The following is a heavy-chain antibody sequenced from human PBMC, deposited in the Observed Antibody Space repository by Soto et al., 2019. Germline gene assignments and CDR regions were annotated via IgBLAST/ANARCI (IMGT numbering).Heavy chain of an antibody. V-gene: IGHV4-30-4*01. CDR1: GGSISSGDYY. CDR3: ARERPDGARLDP. D-gene: IGHD6-6*01. J-gene: IGHJ5*02. Sequence: SETLSLTCTVSGGSISSGDYYWSWIRQPPGKGLEWIGYIYYSGSTYYNPSLKSRVTISVDTSKSQFSLKLSSVTAADTAVYYCARERPDGARLDPWGQGTLVTVSS. CDR2: IYYSGST.